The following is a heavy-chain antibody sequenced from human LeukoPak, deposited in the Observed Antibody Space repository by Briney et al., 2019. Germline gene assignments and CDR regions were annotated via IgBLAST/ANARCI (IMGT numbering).Heavy chain of an antibody. D-gene: IGHD2-15*01. CDR2: ISGSGGST. V-gene: IGHV3-23*01. CDR1: GFTFSSYA. J-gene: IGHJ4*02. Sequence: PGGSLRLSCAASGFTFSSYAMSWVRQAPGKGLEWVSAISGSGGSTYYADSVKGRFTISRDNSKNTLYLQMNSLRAEDTAVYYCAKRPPGYCSGGSCYGFDYWGQGTLVTVSS. CDR3: AKRPPGYCSGGSCYGFDY.